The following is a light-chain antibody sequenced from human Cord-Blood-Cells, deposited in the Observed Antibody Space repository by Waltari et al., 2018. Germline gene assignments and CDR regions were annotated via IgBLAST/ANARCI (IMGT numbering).Light chain of an antibody. J-gene: IGKJ3*01. Sequence: DIQLTQSPSFLSASVGDRVTITCRARQGISSYLAWYQQKPGKAPKLLIYAASTLQSGVPSRFSGSGSGTEFTLTINSLQPEDFATYYCQQLNSYPFGPGTKVDIK. CDR3: QQLNSYP. V-gene: IGKV1-9*01. CDR1: QGISSY. CDR2: AAS.